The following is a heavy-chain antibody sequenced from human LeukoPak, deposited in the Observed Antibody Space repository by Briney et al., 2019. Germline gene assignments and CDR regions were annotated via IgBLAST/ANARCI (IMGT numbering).Heavy chain of an antibody. D-gene: IGHD3-10*01. J-gene: IGHJ4*02. V-gene: IGHV3-21*01. CDR1: GFTFSSYS. CDR2: ISSSSSYI. CDR3: ARGGSGRPFDY. Sequence: GSLRLSCATSGFTFSSYSINLVRQASGKGLEWVSSISSSSSYIYYADSVKGRFTISRDNAKNSLYLQMNSLRAEDTAVYYCARGGSGRPFDYWGQGTLVTVSS.